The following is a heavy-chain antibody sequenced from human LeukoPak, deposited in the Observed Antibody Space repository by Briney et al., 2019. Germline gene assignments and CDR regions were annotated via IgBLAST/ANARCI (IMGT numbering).Heavy chain of an antibody. V-gene: IGHV4-31*03. CDR1: GGSISSGGYY. Sequence: SETLSLTCTVSGGSISSGGYYWSWIRQHPGKGLEWIGYIYYSGSTYYNPSLKSRVTISVDTSKNQFSLKLSSVTAADTAAYYCARAQRITMVREVIVWFDPWGQGTLVTVSS. CDR3: ARAQRITMVREVIVWFDP. J-gene: IGHJ5*02. D-gene: IGHD3-10*01. CDR2: IYYSGST.